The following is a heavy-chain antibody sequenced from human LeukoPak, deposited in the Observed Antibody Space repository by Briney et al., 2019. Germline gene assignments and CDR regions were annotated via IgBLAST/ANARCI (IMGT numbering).Heavy chain of an antibody. V-gene: IGHV3-53*01. CDR3: AKSTSGAALGYYYGMDV. J-gene: IGHJ6*02. CDR2: IYSGGST. Sequence: PGGSLRLSCAASGFTVSSNYMSWVRQAPGKGLEWVSVIYSGGSTYYADSVKGRFTISRDNSKNTLYLQMNSLRAEDTAVYYCAKSTSGAALGYYYGMDVWGQGTTVTVSS. D-gene: IGHD2-15*01. CDR1: GFTVSSNY.